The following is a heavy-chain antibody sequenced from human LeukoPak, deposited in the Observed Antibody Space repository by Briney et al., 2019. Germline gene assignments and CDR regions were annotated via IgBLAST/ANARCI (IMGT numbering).Heavy chain of an antibody. D-gene: IGHD4-17*01. CDR1: GYTFTSYA. CDR2: INTNTGNP. J-gene: IGHJ4*02. Sequence: ASVKVSCKASGYTFTSYAMNWVRQAPGQGLEWMGWINTNTGNPTYAQGFTGRFVFSLDTSVSTAYLQISSLKAEDTVVYYCARDGSDYGDYVGSDYWGQGTLVTVSS. CDR3: ARDGSDYGDYVGSDY. V-gene: IGHV7-4-1*02.